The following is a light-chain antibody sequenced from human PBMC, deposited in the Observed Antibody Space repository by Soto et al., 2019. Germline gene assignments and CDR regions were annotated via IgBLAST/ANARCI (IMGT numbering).Light chain of an antibody. J-gene: IGLJ3*02. CDR3: SSFAGANICV. V-gene: IGLV2-8*01. Sequence: QSALTQPPSASGSHGQSVTISCTGSATEVGGYEYVSWYQQHPGKSPHLIIFEVNKRPSGVPNRFSGSKSGNTASLTVSALQADDEASYYCSSFAGANICVFGGGTNITVL. CDR2: EVN. CDR1: ATEVGGYEY.